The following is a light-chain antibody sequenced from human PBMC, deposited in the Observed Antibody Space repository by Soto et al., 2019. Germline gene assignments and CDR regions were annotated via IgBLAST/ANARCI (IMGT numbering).Light chain of an antibody. V-gene: IGKV1-39*01. CDR2: DAS. J-gene: IGKJ1*01. Sequence: DIQMTQSPSSLSASVGDSVTITCRASQSISNFLNWYQQRPGKAPKLLIYDASSLQSGVPSRFSGSGSGTDFTLTISSLQPEDFATYYCQQSYSTPRTFGQGTKVDIK. CDR3: QQSYSTPRT. CDR1: QSISNF.